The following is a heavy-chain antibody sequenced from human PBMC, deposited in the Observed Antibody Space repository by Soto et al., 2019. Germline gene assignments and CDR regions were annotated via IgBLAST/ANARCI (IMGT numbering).Heavy chain of an antibody. J-gene: IGHJ4*02. CDR3: ARDGTAEDGHLFDY. V-gene: IGHV3-30-3*01. D-gene: IGHD6-13*01. Sequence: PGGSLRLSCAASGFTFSSYAMHWVRQAPGKGLEWVAVISYDGSNKYYADSVKGRFTISRDNSKNTLYLQMNSLRAEDTAVYYCARDGTAEDGHLFDYWGQGTLVTVSS. CDR2: ISYDGSNK. CDR1: GFTFSSYA.